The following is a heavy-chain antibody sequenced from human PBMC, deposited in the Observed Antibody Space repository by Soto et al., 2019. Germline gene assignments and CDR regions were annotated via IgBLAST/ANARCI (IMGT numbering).Heavy chain of an antibody. Sequence: QVQLQESGPGLVKPSQTLSLTCTVSGGSISSGGYYWSWIRQHPGKGLEWIGYIYYSGSTYYNPSLKSRVTIAVDTSKNQCSLKLSSVTAADTAVYYCARSGYGDYLAYWGQGTLVTVSS. D-gene: IGHD4-17*01. CDR1: GGSISSGGYY. J-gene: IGHJ4*02. V-gene: IGHV4-31*03. CDR2: IYYSGST. CDR3: ARSGYGDYLAY.